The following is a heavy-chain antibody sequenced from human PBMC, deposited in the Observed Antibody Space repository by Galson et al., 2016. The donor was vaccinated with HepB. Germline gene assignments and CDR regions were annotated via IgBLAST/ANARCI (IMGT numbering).Heavy chain of an antibody. CDR1: GASVATVNW. D-gene: IGHD3-16*01. V-gene: IGHV4-4*02. Sequence: SETLSLTCVVSGASVATVNWWTWVRQPPGKGLEWIGEVSQGGDTRANPSLQSRVIISVDKFGNQFSLNLRDVTAADTAIYYWARDRWASDYPFMGFDYWGPGLLVTVSS. CDR2: VSQGGDT. CDR3: ARDRWASDYPFMGFDY. J-gene: IGHJ4*02.